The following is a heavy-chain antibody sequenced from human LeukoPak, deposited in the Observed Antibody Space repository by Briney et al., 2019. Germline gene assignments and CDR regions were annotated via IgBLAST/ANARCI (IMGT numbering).Heavy chain of an antibody. CDR3: ARDAGNSSGWNDFDY. V-gene: IGHV3-69-1*01. J-gene: IGHJ4*02. Sequence: GGSLRLSCAASGFTFSSYWMHWVRQAPGKGLEWVSSISSSSFIYYADSVKGRFTISRDNAKNSLCLQMNSLRAEDTAVYYCARDAGNSSGWNDFDYWGQGTLVTVSS. CDR2: ISSSSFI. D-gene: IGHD6-19*01. CDR1: GFTFSSYW.